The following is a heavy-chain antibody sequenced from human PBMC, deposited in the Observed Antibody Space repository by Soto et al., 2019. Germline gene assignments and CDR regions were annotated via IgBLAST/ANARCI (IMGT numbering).Heavy chain of an antibody. CDR1: GYSVSSGYY. CDR2: IYHSGST. D-gene: IGHD3-9*01. J-gene: IGHJ4*02. Sequence: SETLSLTCAVSGYSVSSGYYWGWIRQPPGKGLEWIGTIYHSGSTYYNPSLESRVTMLLDTSKNQLSLRLSSVTAADTAFYYCTRPILAGYYFYFDSWGQGTLVTVSS. V-gene: IGHV4-38-2*01. CDR3: TRPILAGYYFYFDS.